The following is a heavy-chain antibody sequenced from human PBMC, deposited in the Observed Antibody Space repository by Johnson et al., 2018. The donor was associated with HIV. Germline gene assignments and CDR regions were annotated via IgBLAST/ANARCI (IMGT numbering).Heavy chain of an antibody. Sequence: VQLVESGGGVVQPGRSLRLSCAASGFTFSSYAMHWVRQAPGKGLEWVAVISYDGSNKYYADSVKGRFTISRANSKNTLYLQMNSLRAEDTAVYYCAREGVVLVVYAIRDPDAFDIWGQGTMVTVSS. CDR2: ISYDGSNK. V-gene: IGHV3-30*04. CDR1: GFTFSSYA. J-gene: IGHJ3*02. D-gene: IGHD2-8*02. CDR3: AREGVVLVVYAIRDPDAFDI.